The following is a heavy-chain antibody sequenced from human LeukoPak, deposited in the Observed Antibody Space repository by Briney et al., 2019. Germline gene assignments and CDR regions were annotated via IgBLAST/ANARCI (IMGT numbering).Heavy chain of an antibody. CDR1: GFTFSSYA. CDR3: ARGYTRDADY. V-gene: IGHV3-64*01. J-gene: IGHJ4*02. CDR2: ISSNGGST. Sequence: GGSLRLSCAASGFTFSSYAMHWVRQAPEKGLEYVSAISSNGGSTYYANSVKGRFNISRDNSKNTLYLQMGSLRAEDIAVYYCARGYTRDADYWGQGTLVTVSS. D-gene: IGHD5-24*01.